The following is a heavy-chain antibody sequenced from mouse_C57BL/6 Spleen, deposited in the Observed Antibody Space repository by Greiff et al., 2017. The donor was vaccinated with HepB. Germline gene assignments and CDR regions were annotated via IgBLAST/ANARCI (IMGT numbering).Heavy chain of an antibody. D-gene: IGHD2-1*01. V-gene: IGHV5-15*01. Sequence: EVQLVESGGGLVQPGGSLKLSCAASGFTFSDYGMAWVRQAPRKGPEWVAFISNLAYSIYYADTVTGRFTISRENAKNTLYLEMSSLRSEDTAMYYCARQGDGNDWYFDVWGTGTTVTVSS. J-gene: IGHJ1*03. CDR2: ISNLAYSI. CDR1: GFTFSDYG. CDR3: ARQGDGNDWYFDV.